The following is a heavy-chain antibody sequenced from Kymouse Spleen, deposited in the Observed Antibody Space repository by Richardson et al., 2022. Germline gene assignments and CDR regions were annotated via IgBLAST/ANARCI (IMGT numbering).Heavy chain of an antibody. J-gene: IGHJ6*02. CDR2: INHSGST. V-gene: IGHV4-34*01. D-gene: IGHD1-7*01. Sequence: QVQLQQWGAGLLKPSETLSLTCAVYGGSFSGYYWSWIRQPPGKGLEWIGEINHSGSTNYNPSLKSRVTISVDTSKNQFSLKLSSVTAADTAVYYCARRGITGTTLYYYGMDVWGQGTTVTVSS. CDR3: ARRGITGTTLYYYGMDV. CDR1: GGSFSGYY.